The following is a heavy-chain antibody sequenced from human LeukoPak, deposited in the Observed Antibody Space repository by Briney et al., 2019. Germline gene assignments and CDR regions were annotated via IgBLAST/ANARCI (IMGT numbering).Heavy chain of an antibody. Sequence: GGSLRLSCAASGFTFSTYEMNWVRQAPGRGLEWVSYIGSSDTMYYADSVKGRFTISRDNAKNSLYLQMNSLRAEDTAMYHCAREGRSGYDLTGYYGMDVWGKGTTVTVSS. J-gene: IGHJ6*04. V-gene: IGHV3-48*03. D-gene: IGHD5-12*01. CDR1: GFTFSTYE. CDR3: AREGRSGYDLTGYYGMDV. CDR2: IGSSDTM.